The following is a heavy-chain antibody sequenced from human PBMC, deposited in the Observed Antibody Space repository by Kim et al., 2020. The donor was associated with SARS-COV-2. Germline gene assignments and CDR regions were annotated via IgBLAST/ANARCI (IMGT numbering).Heavy chain of an antibody. CDR3: ARDRVVYSSGWPTRYFDY. Sequence: GGSLRLSCAASGFTVSSNYMSWVRQAPGKGLEWVSVIYSGGSTYYADSVKGRFTISRDNSKNTLYLQMNSLRAEDTAVYYCARDRVVYSSGWPTRYFDYWGQGTLVTVSS. D-gene: IGHD6-19*01. CDR2: IYSGGST. V-gene: IGHV3-66*01. CDR1: GFTVSSNY. J-gene: IGHJ4*02.